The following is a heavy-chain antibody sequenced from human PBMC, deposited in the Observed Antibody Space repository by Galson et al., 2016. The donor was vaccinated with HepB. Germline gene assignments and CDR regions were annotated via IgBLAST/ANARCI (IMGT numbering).Heavy chain of an antibody. Sequence: SLRLSCAASGLNVSSSYMSWVRQAPGRGLEWVSVVYAGGTTKYYADSVKGRFTISRDNSKNTLYLQMNSLRGEDTALYYCARSGDFRSGYSAYYDYWGQGTLVNV. CDR2: VYAGGTTK. V-gene: IGHV3-66*01. J-gene: IGHJ4*02. CDR3: ARSGDFRSGYSAYYDY. CDR1: GLNVSSSY. D-gene: IGHD3-3*01.